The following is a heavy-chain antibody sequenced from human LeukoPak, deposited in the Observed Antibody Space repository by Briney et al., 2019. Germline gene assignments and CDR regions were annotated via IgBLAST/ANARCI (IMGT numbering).Heavy chain of an antibody. Sequence: PGGSLRLSCAASGFTFSSYAMSWVRQAPGKGLEWVSAISGSGGSTYYADSVKGRFTISRDDSKNTVYLQMNSLKTEDTGVYYCTTALNIDILTGLYQPIAAFDIWGQGTLVTVSS. CDR1: GFTFSSYA. D-gene: IGHD3-9*01. CDR3: TTALNIDILTGLYQPIAAFDI. V-gene: IGHV3-23*01. J-gene: IGHJ3*02. CDR2: ISGSGGST.